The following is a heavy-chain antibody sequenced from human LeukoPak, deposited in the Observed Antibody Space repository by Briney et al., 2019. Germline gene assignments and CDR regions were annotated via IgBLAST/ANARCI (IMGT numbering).Heavy chain of an antibody. CDR3: VKDRGGSPFYGMDV. J-gene: IGHJ6*02. Sequence: GGSLRLSCAGSGFTFSSYAMSWVRQAPGKGLEWVSTISGSGGAGTYYADSVKGRFTVSGDNSRNTLYLPMNSLRAEDTAVYYCVKDRGGSPFYGMDVWGQGTTVTVPS. CDR1: GFTFSSYA. V-gene: IGHV3-23*01. D-gene: IGHD1-26*01. CDR2: ISGSGGAGT.